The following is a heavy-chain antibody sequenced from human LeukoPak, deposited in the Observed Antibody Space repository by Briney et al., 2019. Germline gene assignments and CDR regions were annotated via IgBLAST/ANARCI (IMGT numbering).Heavy chain of an antibody. CDR2: INPNSGGT. CDR3: ARSIAEAELASDS. J-gene: IGHJ4*02. Sequence: GASVKVSCKASGYTFSAYYMHWVRQAPGQGLEWMGWINPNSGGTKYAQKFQGRVTLTRDTSISTAYMELSRLRSDDTAVYYCARSIAEAELASDSWGQGTLVSVSS. CDR1: GYTFSAYY. V-gene: IGHV1-2*02. D-gene: IGHD6-13*01.